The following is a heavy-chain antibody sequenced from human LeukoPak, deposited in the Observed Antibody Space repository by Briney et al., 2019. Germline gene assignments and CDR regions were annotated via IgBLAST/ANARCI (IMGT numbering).Heavy chain of an antibody. D-gene: IGHD6-19*01. CDR1: GFTFGDYA. V-gene: IGHV3-49*03. CDR2: IRSKIYGGTT. J-gene: IGHJ4*02. Sequence: GRSLRLSCIASGFTFGDYAMGWFRRAPGKGLEWVGFIRSKIYGGTTEYAASVKGRCTISRDDSKSIAYLQMNSLKTEDTAVYYCTRDQYSSGWYDILFDYWGQGTLVTVSS. CDR3: TRDQYSSGWYDILFDY.